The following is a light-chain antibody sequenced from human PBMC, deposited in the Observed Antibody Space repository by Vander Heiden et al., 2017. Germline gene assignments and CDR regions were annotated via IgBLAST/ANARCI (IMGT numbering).Light chain of an antibody. CDR3: QQYGCSPRT. CDR2: GAS. Sequence: EIVLTQSPGTLSLSPGESATLSCRASQSVSSSCLAWYQQKPGQAPRLLIYGASSRAKVFTLTISRLEPEDFALYYCQQYGCSPRTFGQDTKLEIK. CDR1: QSVSSSC. J-gene: IGKJ2*01. V-gene: IGKV3-20*01.